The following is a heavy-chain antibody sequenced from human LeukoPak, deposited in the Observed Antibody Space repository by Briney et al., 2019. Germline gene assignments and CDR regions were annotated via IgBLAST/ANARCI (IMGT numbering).Heavy chain of an antibody. Sequence: GGSLRLSCAASGFTFSSYAMSWVRQAPGKGLEWVSAISGSGGSTYYADSVKGRFTISRDNSKNTLYLQMNSLRAEDTAVYYCAKDRDNYYDSSGYSLGPNAFDIWGQGTMVTVSS. D-gene: IGHD3-22*01. CDR3: AKDRDNYYDSSGYSLGPNAFDI. J-gene: IGHJ3*02. CDR1: GFTFSSYA. CDR2: ISGSGGST. V-gene: IGHV3-23*01.